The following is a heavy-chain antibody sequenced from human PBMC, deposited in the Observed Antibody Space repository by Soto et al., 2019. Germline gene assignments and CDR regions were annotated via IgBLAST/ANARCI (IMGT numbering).Heavy chain of an antibody. V-gene: IGHV4-59*08. CDR3: ARLLWSRGDWFDP. J-gene: IGHJ5*02. Sequence: PSETLSLTCTVSGGSISSYYWSWIRQPPGKGLEWIGYIYYSGSTNYNPSLKSRVTISVDTSKNQFSLKLSSGTAADTAVYYCARLLWSRGDWFDPWGQGTLVTVSS. CDR2: IYYSGST. D-gene: IGHD3-10*01. CDR1: GGSISSYY.